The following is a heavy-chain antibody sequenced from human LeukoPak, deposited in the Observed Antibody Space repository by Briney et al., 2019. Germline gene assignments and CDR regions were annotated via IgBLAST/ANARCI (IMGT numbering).Heavy chain of an antibody. CDR3: ARDWSEGSGSYIDY. Sequence: PGRSLRLSCVASGFSFGSHAMHWVRQTPGKGLEWLVVTSFDGTRQYYADFVRGRFTISRDNSKNTLYLHMNSLRIDDTAVHYCARDWSEGSGSYIDYWGQGALVTVSS. J-gene: IGHJ4*02. D-gene: IGHD3-10*01. V-gene: IGHV3-30*04. CDR1: GFSFGSHA. CDR2: TSFDGTRQ.